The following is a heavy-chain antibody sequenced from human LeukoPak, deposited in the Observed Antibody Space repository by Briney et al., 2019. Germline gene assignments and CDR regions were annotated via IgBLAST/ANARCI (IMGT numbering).Heavy chain of an antibody. D-gene: IGHD3-22*01. Sequence: GGSLTLSCAVSGFTLSSYAILWVRQAPGRGVECVSCISGSGVSTNYADSVKGRFTISRDNSKNTLYLQMNSLRAEDTAVYYCAKMPGSSGPWNYYMDVWGKGTTVTVSS. CDR2: ISGSGVST. CDR3: AKMPGSSGPWNYYMDV. J-gene: IGHJ6*03. V-gene: IGHV3-23*01. CDR1: GFTLSSYA.